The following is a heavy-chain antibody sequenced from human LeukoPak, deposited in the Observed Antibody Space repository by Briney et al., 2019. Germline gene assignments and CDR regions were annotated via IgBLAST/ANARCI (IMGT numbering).Heavy chain of an antibody. CDR2: ISGSGGST. CDR1: GFTFSSYA. CDR3: AKERDYYGPGRGLYFDY. V-gene: IGHV3-23*01. Sequence: GGSLRLSCAASGFTFSSYAMSWVRQAPGKGLEWVSAISGSGGSTYYADSVKGRFTISRDNSKNTLYLQMNSLRAEDTAVYYCAKERDYYGPGRGLYFDYWGQGTLVTVSS. D-gene: IGHD3-10*01. J-gene: IGHJ4*02.